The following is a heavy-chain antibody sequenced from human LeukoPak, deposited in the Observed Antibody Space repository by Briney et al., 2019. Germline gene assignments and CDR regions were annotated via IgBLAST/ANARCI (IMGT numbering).Heavy chain of an antibody. CDR3: ARFDCSGGSCQVDY. Sequence: SETLSLTCTVSGGSISSYYWSWIRQPAGKGLEWIGRIYTSGSTNYNPSLKSRVTMSVDTSKNQFSLKLSSVTAADTAVYYCARFDCSGGSCQVDYWGQGTLVTVSS. J-gene: IGHJ4*02. V-gene: IGHV4-4*07. CDR1: GGSISSYY. D-gene: IGHD2-15*01. CDR2: IYTSGST.